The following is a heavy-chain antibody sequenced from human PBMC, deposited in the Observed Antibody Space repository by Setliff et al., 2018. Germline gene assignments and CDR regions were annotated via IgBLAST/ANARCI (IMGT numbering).Heavy chain of an antibody. CDR3: ARHVLYGSGSYGLNY. D-gene: IGHD3-10*01. Sequence: SETLSLTCTVSGGSISNSTFYWGWIRQPPGKGLEWIGSINYYGSIFDDGTTYSTYYNPSLKSRATVIVHTSKKQFSLKLKSMTAADAGVYYCARHVLYGSGSYGLNYWSQGTLVTVSS. CDR2: INYYGSIFDDGTTYST. J-gene: IGHJ4*02. V-gene: IGHV4-39*01. CDR1: GGSISNSTFY.